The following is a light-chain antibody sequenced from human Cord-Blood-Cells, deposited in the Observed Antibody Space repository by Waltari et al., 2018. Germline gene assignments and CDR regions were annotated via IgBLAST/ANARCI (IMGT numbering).Light chain of an antibody. CDR3: QQYNNWPRT. CDR2: GAS. CDR1: QIVSSN. Sequence: EIVMTQSQATLSVSPGERDTLSCRASQIVSSNLAGYQQKPGQAPRLLIYGASTRATGIPARFSGSVSGTVFTVTISSLQYEDFAGYYCQQYNNWPRTFGQGTKVESK. J-gene: IGKJ1*01. V-gene: IGKV3-15*01.